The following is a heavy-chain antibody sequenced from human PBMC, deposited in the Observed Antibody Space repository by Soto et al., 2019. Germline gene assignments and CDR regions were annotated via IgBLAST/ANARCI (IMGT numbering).Heavy chain of an antibody. Sequence: TLSLTCTVSGGSISSGGYYWSWIRQHPGKGLEWIGYIYYSGSTYYNPSLKSRVTISVDTSKNQFSLKLSSVTAADTAVYYCARDSNGSGSYFDYWGQGTLVTVSS. CDR1: GGSISSGGYY. V-gene: IGHV4-31*03. CDR3: ARDSNGSGSYFDY. D-gene: IGHD3-10*01. J-gene: IGHJ4*02. CDR2: IYYSGST.